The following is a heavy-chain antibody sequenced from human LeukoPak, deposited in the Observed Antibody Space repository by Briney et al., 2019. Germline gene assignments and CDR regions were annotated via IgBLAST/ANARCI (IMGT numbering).Heavy chain of an antibody. V-gene: IGHV4-59*08. CDR3: ARGEARVRGYGMDV. D-gene: IGHD3-10*01. CDR2: IYYSGST. J-gene: IGHJ6*02. Sequence: SETLSLTCTVSGGSIGSYYWSWIRQPPGKGLEWIVYIYYSGSTNYNPSLKSRVTISVDTSRNQFSLKLSSVTAADTAVYYCARGEARVRGYGMDVWGQGTTVTVSS. CDR1: GGSIGSYY.